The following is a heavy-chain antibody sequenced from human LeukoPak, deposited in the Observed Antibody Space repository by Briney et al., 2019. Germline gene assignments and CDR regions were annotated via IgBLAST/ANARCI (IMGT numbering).Heavy chain of an antibody. CDR2: IIPIFGTA. V-gene: IGHV1-69*05. CDR3: ARDQFKYYYDSSGHQGRDAFDI. Sequence: GASAKVSCKASGGTFSSYAISWVRQAPGQGLEWMGGIIPIFGTANYAQKLQGRVTMTTDTSTSTAYMELRSLRSDDTAVYYCARDQFKYYYDSSGHQGRDAFDIWGQGTMVTVSS. D-gene: IGHD3-22*01. CDR1: GGTFSSYA. J-gene: IGHJ3*02.